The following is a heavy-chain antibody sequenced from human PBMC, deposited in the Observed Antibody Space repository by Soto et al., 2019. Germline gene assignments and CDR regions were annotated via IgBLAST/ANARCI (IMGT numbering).Heavy chain of an antibody. CDR3: GGSRITIFGVVDYGMDV. CDR1: GGSISSGDYY. CDR2: IYYSGST. D-gene: IGHD3-3*01. Sequence: PSETLSLTCTVSGGSISSGDYYWSWIRQPPGKGLEWIGYIYYSGSTYYNPSLKSRVTISVDTSKNQFSLKLSSVTAADTAVYYCGGSRITIFGVVDYGMDVWGQGTTVTVSS. J-gene: IGHJ6*02. V-gene: IGHV4-30-4*01.